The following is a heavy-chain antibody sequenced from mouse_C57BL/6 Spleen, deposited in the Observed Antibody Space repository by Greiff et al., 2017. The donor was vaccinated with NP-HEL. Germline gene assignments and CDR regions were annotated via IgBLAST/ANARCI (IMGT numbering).Heavy chain of an antibody. J-gene: IGHJ2*01. CDR1: GFTFSSYA. CDR3: TRVRDYYGSSYRVYFDY. CDR2: ISSGGDYI. Sequence: EVKLVESGEGLVKPGGSLKLSCAASGFTFSSYAMSWVRQTPEKRLEWVAYISSGGDYIYYADTVKGRFTISRDNARNTLYLQMSSLKSEDTAMYYCTRVRDYYGSSYRVYFDYWGQGTTLTVSS. V-gene: IGHV5-9-1*02. D-gene: IGHD1-1*01.